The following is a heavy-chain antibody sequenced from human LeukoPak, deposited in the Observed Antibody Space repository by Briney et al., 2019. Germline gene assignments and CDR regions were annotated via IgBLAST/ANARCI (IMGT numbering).Heavy chain of an antibody. CDR2: IKQDGSEK. J-gene: IGHJ4*02. CDR3: ARSLGSGRCF. D-gene: IGHD2-15*01. CDR1: GFTISNYW. V-gene: IGHV3-7*04. Sequence: PGGSLRLSCAASGFTISNYWMSWVRQAPGKGLEWVANIKQDGSEKYYVDSVKGRFTISRDNAKNSLYLQMNSLRAEDTAVYYCARSLGSGRCFWGQGTLVSVSS.